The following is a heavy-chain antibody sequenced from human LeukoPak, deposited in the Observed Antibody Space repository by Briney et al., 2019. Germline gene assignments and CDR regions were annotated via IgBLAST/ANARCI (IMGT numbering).Heavy chain of an antibody. CDR1: GFTFSSYE. CDR2: ISSSGSTI. V-gene: IGHV3-48*03. D-gene: IGHD3-22*01. J-gene: IGHJ4*02. Sequence: PGGSLRLSCAASGFTFSSYEMNWVRQAPGKGLEWVSYISSSGSTIYYADSVKGRFTISRDNSKNTLYLQMNSLRAEDTAVYYCAKEGHYYDSSGYDYYFDYWGQGTLVTVSS. CDR3: AKEGHYYDSSGYDYYFDY.